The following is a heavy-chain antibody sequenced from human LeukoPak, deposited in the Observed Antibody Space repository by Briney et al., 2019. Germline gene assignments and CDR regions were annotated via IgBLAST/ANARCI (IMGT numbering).Heavy chain of an antibody. Sequence: SETLSLTCTVSGGSISSYYWSWIRQPPGKGLEWIGYIYYSGSTNYNPSLKSRVTISVDTSKNQFSLKLSSVTAADTAVYYCARYYYDSSGYYLGGMDVWGQGTTVTVSS. CDR2: IYYSGST. V-gene: IGHV4-59*01. CDR3: ARYYYDSSGYYLGGMDV. D-gene: IGHD3-22*01. J-gene: IGHJ6*02. CDR1: GGSISSYY.